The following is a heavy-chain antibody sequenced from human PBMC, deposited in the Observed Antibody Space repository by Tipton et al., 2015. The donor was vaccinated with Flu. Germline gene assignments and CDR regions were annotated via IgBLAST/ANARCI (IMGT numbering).Heavy chain of an antibody. J-gene: IGHJ3*01. V-gene: IGHV4-59*01. CDR3: ARDRESGSYSPGDAFDL. CDR2: IYYSGST. Sequence: LRLSCTVSGGSISSYYWSWIRQPPGKGLEWIGYIYYSGSTNYNPSLKSRVTISVDTSKNQFSLKLSSVTAADTAVYYCARDRESGSYSPGDAFDLWGQGTMVTVSS. CDR1: GGSISSYY. D-gene: IGHD1-26*01.